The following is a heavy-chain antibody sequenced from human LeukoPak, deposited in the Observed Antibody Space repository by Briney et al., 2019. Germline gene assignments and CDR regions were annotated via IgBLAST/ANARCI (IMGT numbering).Heavy chain of an antibody. CDR3: ARVPYDYGDYVDPL. CDR2: INHSGST. V-gene: IGHV4-34*01. D-gene: IGHD4-17*01. Sequence: PSETLSLTCAVYRGSFSGYYWSWLRQPPGKGLEWIGEINHSGSTNYNPSLKSRVTISVDTSKNQFSLKLSSVTAADTAVYYCARVPYDYGDYVDPLWGQGTLVTVSS. CDR1: RGSFSGYY. J-gene: IGHJ4*02.